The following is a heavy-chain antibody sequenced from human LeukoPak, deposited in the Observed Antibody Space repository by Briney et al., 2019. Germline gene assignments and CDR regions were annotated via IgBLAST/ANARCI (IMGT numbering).Heavy chain of an antibody. CDR1: GFTFXGYE. V-gene: IGHV3-48*03. Sequence: LXXXXXXSGFTFXGYEMNWVRQAPGKGLEWVSYISSSGSTIYYADSVKGRFTISRDNAKNSLYLQMNSLRAEDTAVYYCAELGITMIGGVWGKGTTVTISS. CDR2: ISSSGSTI. CDR3: AELGITMIGGV. D-gene: IGHD3-10*02. J-gene: IGHJ6*04.